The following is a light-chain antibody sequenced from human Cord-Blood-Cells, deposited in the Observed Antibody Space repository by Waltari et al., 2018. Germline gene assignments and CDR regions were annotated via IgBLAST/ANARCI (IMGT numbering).Light chain of an antibody. CDR3: QQRSNWPIT. J-gene: IGKJ5*01. CDR2: DAS. CDR1: QSVSSY. Sequence: VLTQSPATLSLSPGERATLSCRASQSVSSYLAWYQQKPGQAPRLLIYDASNRATGIPARFSGSGSGTDFTLTISSLEPEDFAVYYCQQRSNWPITFGQGTRLEIK. V-gene: IGKV3-11*01.